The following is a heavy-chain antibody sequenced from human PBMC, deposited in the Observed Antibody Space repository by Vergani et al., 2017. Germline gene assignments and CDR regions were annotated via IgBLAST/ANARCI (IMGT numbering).Heavy chain of an antibody. CDR1: GGSFSGYY. CDR3: SSRKRLFPPNYYYGMDV. CDR2: INHSGST. V-gene: IGHV4-34*01. J-gene: IGHJ6*04. Sequence: QVQLQQWGAGLLKPSETLSLTCAVYGGSFSGYYWSWIRQPPGKGLEWIGEINHSGSTNYNPSLKSRVTISVDTSKNQFSLKLSSVNAADTAVYYCSSRKRLFPPNYYYGMDVWGKGTTVTVSS.